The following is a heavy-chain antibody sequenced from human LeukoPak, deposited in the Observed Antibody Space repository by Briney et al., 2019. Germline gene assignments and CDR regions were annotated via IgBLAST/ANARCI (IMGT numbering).Heavy chain of an antibody. CDR1: GGSISSGDYY. V-gene: IGHV4-30-4*08. J-gene: IGHJ4*02. CDR2: IYYSGSS. D-gene: IGHD3-16*01. CDR3: ARRNDPYYFDY. Sequence: TSQTLSLTCTVSGGSISSGDYYWSWIRQPPGKGLEWIGYIYYSGSSFYTPSLKSRLTISVDTSKNQFSLNLSSVTAADTAVYYCARRNDPYYFDYWGQGTLVTVSS.